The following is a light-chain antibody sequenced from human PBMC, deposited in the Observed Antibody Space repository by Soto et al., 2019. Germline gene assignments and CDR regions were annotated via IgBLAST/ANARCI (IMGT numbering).Light chain of an antibody. J-gene: IGKJ4*01. CDR3: QQSSQYSVS. CDR2: RAS. CDR1: QSISIW. Sequence: DIQMTQSPSTLSASEGDRVTITCRASQSISIWLAWYQQKPGKAPKLLIYRASTLQSGVPSRFSGSGSGTEFTLTISSVQADDSATYYCQQSSQYSVSFGGGTKVEIK. V-gene: IGKV1-5*03.